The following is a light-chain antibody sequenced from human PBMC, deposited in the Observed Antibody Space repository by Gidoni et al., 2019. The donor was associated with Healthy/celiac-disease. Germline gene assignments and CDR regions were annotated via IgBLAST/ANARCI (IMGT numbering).Light chain of an antibody. CDR2: GKN. CDR3: SSRDSSGNHVV. CDR1: SLRGYY. J-gene: IGLJ2*01. Sequence: SSDLTHVSAVSVALGQTVRSTCQGDSLRGYYASWYKQKPGQAPVLVIYGKNNRPSGIPERFSASSPGNTAALTITGAQAEDEADDYCSSRDSSGNHVVFGGGTKLTVL. V-gene: IGLV3-19*01.